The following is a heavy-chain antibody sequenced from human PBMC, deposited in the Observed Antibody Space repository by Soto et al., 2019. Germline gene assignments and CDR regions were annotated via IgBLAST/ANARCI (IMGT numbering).Heavy chain of an antibody. V-gene: IGHV3-23*01. CDR2: ISGSGGST. Sequence: EVQLLESGGGLVQPGGSLRLSCAASGFTFSSYAMSWVRQAPGKGLEWVSAISGSGGSTYYADSVKGRFTISRDNSKNTLYLQINSLRAEDTAVYYCAKGGSSSWFGDYYGMDVWGQGTTVTVSS. J-gene: IGHJ6*02. D-gene: IGHD6-13*01. CDR1: GFTFSSYA. CDR3: AKGGSSSWFGDYYGMDV.